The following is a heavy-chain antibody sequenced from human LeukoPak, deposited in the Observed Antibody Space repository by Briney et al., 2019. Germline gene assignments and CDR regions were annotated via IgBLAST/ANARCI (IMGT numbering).Heavy chain of an antibody. V-gene: IGHV3-21*01. J-gene: IGHJ6*02. CDR1: GFTFSSYS. CDR2: ISSSSSYI. D-gene: IGHD3-16*01. Sequence: PGGSLRLSCAASGFTFSSYSMNRVRQAPGKGLEWVSSISSSSSYIYYADSVKGRFTISRDNAKNSLYLRMNSLRAEDTAVYYCARDWGYYYYYGMDVWGQGTTVTVSS. CDR3: ARDWGYYYYYGMDV.